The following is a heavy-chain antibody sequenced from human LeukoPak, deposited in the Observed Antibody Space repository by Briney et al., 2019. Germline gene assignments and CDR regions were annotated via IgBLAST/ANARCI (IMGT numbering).Heavy chain of an antibody. Sequence: GGSLRLSCAASGFAFASFALSWVRRAPGKGLEWVSTIIGSGGNTYYADSVKGRFTISRDNSKNTLYLQMNSLRAEDTAIYYCAKDFLRNMVLGFDYWGQGTLVTVSS. D-gene: IGHD3-10*01. J-gene: IGHJ4*02. CDR3: AKDFLRNMVLGFDY. CDR1: GFAFASFA. CDR2: IIGSGGNT. V-gene: IGHV3-23*01.